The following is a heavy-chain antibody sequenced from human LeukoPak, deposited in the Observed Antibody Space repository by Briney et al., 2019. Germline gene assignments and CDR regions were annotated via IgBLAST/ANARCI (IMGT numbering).Heavy chain of an antibody. CDR3: AKDLGIQLRYYYYYYMDV. D-gene: IGHD5-18*01. Sequence: PGGSLRLSCGASGFTFSRYAMSWVRQAPGKGLQWVSQIDGSGGAIYYADSVSGRFTISRDNCKNTLFLEMNTLRAEDTAVYYCAKDLGIQLRYYYYYYMDVWGKGTTVTISS. CDR2: IDGSGGAI. CDR1: GFTFSRYA. J-gene: IGHJ6*03. V-gene: IGHV3-23*01.